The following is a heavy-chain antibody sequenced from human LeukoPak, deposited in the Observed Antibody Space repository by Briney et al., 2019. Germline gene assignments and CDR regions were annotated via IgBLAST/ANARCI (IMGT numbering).Heavy chain of an antibody. Sequence: SETLSLSCNLSGDSRSRKGYYWGWVRQSPGKGLEWIGSVYYSGSAYYNPSLQTRVAISVATSRMQLSLNLTSVTAADTAIYYCSTYRTIFAIVPRSSTGFYFDFWGQGIMVAVSA. CDR2: VYYSGSA. V-gene: IGHV4-39*07. J-gene: IGHJ4*02. CDR1: GDSRSRKGYY. D-gene: IGHD3-16*02. CDR3: STYRTIFAIVPRSSTGFYFDF.